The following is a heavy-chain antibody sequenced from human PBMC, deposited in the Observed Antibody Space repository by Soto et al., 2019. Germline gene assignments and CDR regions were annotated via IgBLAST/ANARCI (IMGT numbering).Heavy chain of an antibody. Sequence: GASVKVSCKASGYAFTIYGISWVRQAPGQGLEWMGWISAYNGNTNYAQKLQGRVTMTTDTSTSTAYMELRSLRSDDTAVYYCARDGRVGCSSTSCWENYGMDVWGQGTTVTVSS. V-gene: IGHV1-18*04. CDR3: ARDGRVGCSSTSCWENYGMDV. CDR1: GYAFTIYG. D-gene: IGHD2-2*01. CDR2: ISAYNGNT. J-gene: IGHJ6*02.